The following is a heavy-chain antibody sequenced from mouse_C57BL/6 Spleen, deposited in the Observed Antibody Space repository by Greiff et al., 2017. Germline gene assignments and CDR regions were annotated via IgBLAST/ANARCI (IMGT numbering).Heavy chain of an antibody. J-gene: IGHJ2*01. V-gene: IGHV1-52*01. D-gene: IGHD2-4*01. CDR1: GYTFTSYW. CDR3: ARYDYDRYFDY. Sequence: VQLQQPGAELVRPGSSVKLSYKASGYTFTSYWMHWVKQRPIQGLEWIGNIDPSDSETHYNQKFKDKATLTVDKSSSTAYMQLSSLTSEDSAVYYCARYDYDRYFDYWGQGTTLTVSS. CDR2: IDPSDSET.